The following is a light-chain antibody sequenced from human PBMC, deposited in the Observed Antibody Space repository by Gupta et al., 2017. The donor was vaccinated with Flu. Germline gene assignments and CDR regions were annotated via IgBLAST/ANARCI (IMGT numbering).Light chain of an antibody. CDR1: QNIDSW. CDR3: QHYKTYSRT. Sequence: DIQMTQSPSTLSASVGDRVTITCRASQNIDSWLAWYQQKPGKAPNLLIYKSSNLESGVPSRFSGSGSGTEFTLTISSLQPDDFATYYCQHYKTYSRTFGQGTKVEIK. V-gene: IGKV1-5*03. J-gene: IGKJ1*01. CDR2: KSS.